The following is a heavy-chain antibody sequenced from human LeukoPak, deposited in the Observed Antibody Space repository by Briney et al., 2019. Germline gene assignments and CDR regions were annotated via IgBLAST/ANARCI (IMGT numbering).Heavy chain of an antibody. D-gene: IGHD6-13*01. CDR2: IKHDGREK. V-gene: IGHV3-7*01. Sequence: GGSLRLSCAASGFTFNSYWMRWVRQPPGKGLEWVANIKHDGREKYYVDSVKGRFTISRDNAKNSLYQQMNSLRAEYTAVYYCARVGTAEGTLVDYWGQGTLVTVSS. CDR3: ARVGTAEGTLVDY. CDR1: GFTFNSYW. J-gene: IGHJ4*02.